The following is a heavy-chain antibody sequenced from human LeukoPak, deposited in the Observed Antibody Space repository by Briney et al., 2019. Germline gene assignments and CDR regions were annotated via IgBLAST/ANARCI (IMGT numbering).Heavy chain of an antibody. D-gene: IGHD2-15*01. J-gene: IGHJ2*01. Sequence: GGSLRLSCAGSGFALKSYSLSWVRQAPGKGLEWVSAISDSGDSTYYADSVKGRVTVSRDDSKNTLYLQMNGLRAEDTAVYYCAKGWSQSPWYFDLWGRGTLVTVSS. CDR2: ISDSGDST. V-gene: IGHV3-23*01. CDR3: AKGWSQSPWYFDL. CDR1: GFALKSYS.